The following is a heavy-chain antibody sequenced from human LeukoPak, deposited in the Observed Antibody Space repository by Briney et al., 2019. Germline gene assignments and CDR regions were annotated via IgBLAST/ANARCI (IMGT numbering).Heavy chain of an antibody. CDR3: ARDYCSGGSCYSLHY. CDR2: ISSSGSTR. Sequence: GGSLRLSCAASGFTFSGFEMNWVRQAPGKGLEWVSYISSSGSTRYYADSVEGRFTVSRDNAKNSLYLQMNSLRAGDTAVYNCARDYCSGGSCYSLHYWGQGTLVTVSS. V-gene: IGHV3-48*03. J-gene: IGHJ4*02. D-gene: IGHD2-15*01. CDR1: GFTFSGFE.